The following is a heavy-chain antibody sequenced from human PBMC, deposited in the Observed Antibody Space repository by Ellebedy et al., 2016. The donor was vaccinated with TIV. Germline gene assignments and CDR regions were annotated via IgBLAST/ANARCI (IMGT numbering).Heavy chain of an antibody. CDR2: IIPMFGKT. V-gene: IGHV1-69*13. CDR1: GGTFSSYR. J-gene: IGHJ6*02. D-gene: IGHD4-17*01. Sequence: AASVKVSCKASGGTFSSYRITWVRQAPGKGPEWMEGIIPMFGKTSHAQKFQGRVTITADESTSTAYMELSSLRSEDTAVYYCARYAVTTDNSFYYNYVSDVWGQGTTVTVSS. CDR3: ARYAVTTDNSFYYNYVSDV.